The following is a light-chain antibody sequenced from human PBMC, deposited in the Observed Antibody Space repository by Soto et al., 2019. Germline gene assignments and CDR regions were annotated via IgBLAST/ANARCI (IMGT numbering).Light chain of an antibody. J-gene: IGKJ2*01. CDR2: GAS. V-gene: IGKV3-15*01. CDR3: QQYHNWPQT. CDR1: QSIQSD. Sequence: EIMMTQSPATLSVSPGERAALSCRASQSIQSDLAWYQQKPGQGPRLLIYGASTRATGVPVRFSGSGSGTEFTLTISRLQSEDFALYYCQQYHNWPQTFGQGTNLEIK.